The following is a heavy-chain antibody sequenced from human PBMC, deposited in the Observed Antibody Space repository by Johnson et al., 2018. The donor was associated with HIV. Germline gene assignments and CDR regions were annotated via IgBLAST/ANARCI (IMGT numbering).Heavy chain of an antibody. Sequence: MLLVESGGGVVQPGRSLRLSCAASGFTFSSYGMHWVRQAPGKGLEWVSGINWNGDRKSYGDSAKGRFTISRDNAKNSLYLQMNSLRAEDTALYYCAKPPFYAFDIWGQGTMVTVSS. CDR3: AKPPFYAFDI. CDR2: INWNGDRK. D-gene: IGHD1-14*01. J-gene: IGHJ3*02. V-gene: IGHV3-20*04. CDR1: GFTFSSYG.